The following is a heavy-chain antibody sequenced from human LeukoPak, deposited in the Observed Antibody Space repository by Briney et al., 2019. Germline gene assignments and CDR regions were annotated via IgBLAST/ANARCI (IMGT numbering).Heavy chain of an antibody. CDR3: ARNYYDSSGYYLYYFDY. J-gene: IGHJ4*02. Sequence: SVKVSCKASGGTFSSYAISWVRQAPGQGLEWMGGIIPIFGTAKYPQKFQGRVTITTEESTSTAYMELSSLRSEDTAVDYCARNYYDSSGYYLYYFDYWGQGTLVSVSS. CDR2: IIPIFGTA. CDR1: GGTFSSYA. V-gene: IGHV1-69*05. D-gene: IGHD3-22*01.